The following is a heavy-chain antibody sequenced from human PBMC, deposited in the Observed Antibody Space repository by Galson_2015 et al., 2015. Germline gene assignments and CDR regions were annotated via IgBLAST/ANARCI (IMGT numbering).Heavy chain of an antibody. CDR1: GFTFSDYY. CDR2: ISSSTTYT. CDR3: ARDRGSVGDFDY. J-gene: IGHJ4*02. V-gene: IGHV3-11*06. Sequence: SLRLSCAASGFTFSDYYMSWIRQAPGKGLEWVSYISSSTTYTNYADSVKGRFTISRDNAKNSLYPQMNSLRAEDTAVYYCARDRGSVGDFDYWGQGTLVTVSS.